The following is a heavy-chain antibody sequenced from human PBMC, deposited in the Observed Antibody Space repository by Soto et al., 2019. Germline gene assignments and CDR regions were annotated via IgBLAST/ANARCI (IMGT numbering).Heavy chain of an antibody. CDR2: INPNSGGT. CDR1: GYTFTGYY. D-gene: IGHD3-10*01. V-gene: IGHV1-2*02. CDR3: ASSITMVRGVIKPYYYYGMDG. J-gene: IGHJ6*02. Sequence: ASVKVSCKASGYTFTGYYMHWVRQAPGQGLEWMGWINPNSGGTNYAQKFQGRVTMTRDTSISTAYMELSRLRSDDTAVYYCASSITMVRGVIKPYYYYGMDGWGQGTTVTVSS.